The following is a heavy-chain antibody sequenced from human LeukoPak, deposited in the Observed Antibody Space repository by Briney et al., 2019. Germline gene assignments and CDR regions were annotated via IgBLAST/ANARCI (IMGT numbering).Heavy chain of an antibody. Sequence: SETLSLTCTVSGGSISSSSYYWGWVRQPPGQGLEWIGSVDYSGSTYYNPSLKSRVTISVDTSKNQFSLRLNSVTAADTAVYYCARNYYDTTNFDYWGQGTLVTVSS. CDR1: GGSISSSSYY. CDR3: ARNYYDTTNFDY. CDR2: VDYSGST. V-gene: IGHV4-39*07. D-gene: IGHD3-22*01. J-gene: IGHJ4*02.